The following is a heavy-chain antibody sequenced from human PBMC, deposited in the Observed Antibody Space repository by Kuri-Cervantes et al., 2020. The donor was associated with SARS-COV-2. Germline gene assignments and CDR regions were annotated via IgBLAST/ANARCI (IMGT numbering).Heavy chain of an antibody. CDR2: VSLNGAF. V-gene: IGHV4-59*12. CDR3: AKSLKQLDLEYRSSAWFDP. Sequence: SETLSLTCTVSGGSISSYYWSWIRQPPGKGLEWIGEVSLNGAFNYNPSLKSRVTISLDKSNDQFSLRLTSVTAADTAVYYCAKSLKQLDLEYRSSAWFDPWGRGTLVTVSS. CDR1: GGSISSYY. J-gene: IGHJ5*02. D-gene: IGHD1-1*01.